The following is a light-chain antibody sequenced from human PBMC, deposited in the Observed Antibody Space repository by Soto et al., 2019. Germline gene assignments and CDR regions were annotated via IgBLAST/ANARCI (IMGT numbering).Light chain of an antibody. CDR3: SPYTIINTRACV. CDR1: SGDIGSYNR. J-gene: IGLJ1*01. CDR2: EVT. V-gene: IGLV2-14*01. Sequence: QSVLTQPASVSGSPGQSITISCTGTSGDIGSYNRVSWYQQHPGKAPKLIIYEVTDRPSGVSNRFSGSKSSNTASLTISGLTAEDETEYYCSPYTIINTRACVFGTGTKLTVL.